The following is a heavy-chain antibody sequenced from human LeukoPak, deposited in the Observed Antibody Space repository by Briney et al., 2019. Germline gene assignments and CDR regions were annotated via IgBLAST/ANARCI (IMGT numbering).Heavy chain of an antibody. V-gene: IGHV7-4-1*02. J-gene: IGHJ4*02. CDR1: GYTFTSYA. Sequence: ASVKVSCKASGYTFTSYAMNWVRQAPGQGLEWMGWINTNTGNPTYAQGFTGQFVFSLDTSVSTAYLQISSLKAEDTAVYYCARVRDVLLWFGESLDYWGQGTLVTVSS. CDR2: INTNTGNP. CDR3: ARVRDVLLWFGESLDY. D-gene: IGHD3-10*01.